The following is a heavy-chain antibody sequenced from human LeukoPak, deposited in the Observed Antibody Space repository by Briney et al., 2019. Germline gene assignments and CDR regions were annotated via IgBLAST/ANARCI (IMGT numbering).Heavy chain of an antibody. V-gene: IGHV4-31*03. J-gene: IGHJ3*02. CDR3: ARENADRDGYNQSPGAFDI. Sequence: PSQTLSLTCTVSGVSISSGGYYWSWIRQHPGKGLEWIGYIYYSGSTYYNPSLKSRVTISVDTSKNQFSLKLSSVTAADTAVYYCARENADRDGYNQSPGAFDIWGQGTMVTVSS. D-gene: IGHD5-24*01. CDR1: GVSISSGGYY. CDR2: IYYSGST.